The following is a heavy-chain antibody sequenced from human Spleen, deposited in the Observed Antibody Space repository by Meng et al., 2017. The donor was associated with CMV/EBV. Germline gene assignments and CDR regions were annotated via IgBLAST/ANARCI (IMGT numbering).Heavy chain of an antibody. CDR2: ISSSSSYI. CDR1: GFSFRSYS. Sequence: GSLRLSCAASGFSFRSYSMNWVRQAPGKGLEWVSSISSSSSYIYYADSVKGRFTISRDNAKNSLYLQMNSLRAEDTAVYYCARESGSGQYYFDYWGQGTLVTVSS. V-gene: IGHV3-21*01. J-gene: IGHJ4*02. D-gene: IGHD6-19*01. CDR3: ARESGSGQYYFDY.